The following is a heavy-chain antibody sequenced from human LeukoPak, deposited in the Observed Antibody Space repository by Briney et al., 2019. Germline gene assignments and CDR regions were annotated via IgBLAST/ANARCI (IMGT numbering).Heavy chain of an antibody. CDR1: GGSISSSSYY. Sequence: SETLSLTCTVSGGSISSSSYYWGWIRQPPGKGLEWIGSIYYSGSTYYNPSLKSRVTISVDTSKNQFSLKLSSVTAADTAVYYCARPASWNYDYYYYMDVWGKGTTVTVSS. D-gene: IGHD1-1*01. V-gene: IGHV4-39*01. CDR3: ARPASWNYDYYYYMDV. CDR2: IYYSGST. J-gene: IGHJ6*03.